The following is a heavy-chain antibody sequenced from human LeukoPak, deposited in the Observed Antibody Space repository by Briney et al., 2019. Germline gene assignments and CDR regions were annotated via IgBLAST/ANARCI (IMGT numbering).Heavy chain of an antibody. CDR2: IYYSGST. D-gene: IGHD3-3*01. CDR3: ARVGFDFWSGYLSCYFDY. J-gene: IGHJ4*02. V-gene: IGHV4-59*01. Sequence: SETLSLTCTVSGASISPYNWNWIRQPPGKGLEWIGYIYYSGSTNYNPSLKSRVTISVDTSKNQFSLKLSSVTAADTAVYYCARVGFDFWSGYLSCYFDYWGQGTLVTVSS. CDR1: GASISPYN.